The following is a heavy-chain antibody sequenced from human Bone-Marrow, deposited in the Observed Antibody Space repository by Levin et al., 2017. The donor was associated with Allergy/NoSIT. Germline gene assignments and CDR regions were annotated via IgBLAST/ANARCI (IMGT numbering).Heavy chain of an antibody. J-gene: IGHJ5*02. D-gene: IGHD3-10*01. V-gene: IGHV3-23*01. Sequence: GGSLRLSCAASGFSFNTYAMSWVRQAPDKGLEWVSAISSSGGHTFYADSVKGRFIISRDNSKNTLFLQMSSLRVDDTAIYYFVKDSSGAFGGWFDPWGQGTLVTVSS. CDR2: ISSSGGHT. CDR3: VKDSSGAFGGWFDP. CDR1: GFSFNTYA.